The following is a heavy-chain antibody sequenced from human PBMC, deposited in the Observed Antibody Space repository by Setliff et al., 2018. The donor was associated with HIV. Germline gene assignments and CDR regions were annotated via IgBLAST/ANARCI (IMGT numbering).Heavy chain of an antibody. Sequence: KPSETLSLTCTLSGDSVTTPYYWGWIRQPPGKGLEWVGIIYHSGATYFTPSLKSRVTLSVDTSKNQFFLRLTSVSAADTGLYFCARHSPVTTEDYMDVWGKGTTVTVSS. CDR1: GDSVTTPYY. CDR3: ARHSPVTTEDYMDV. CDR2: IYHSGAT. J-gene: IGHJ6*03. V-gene: IGHV4-38-2*02. D-gene: IGHD4-17*01.